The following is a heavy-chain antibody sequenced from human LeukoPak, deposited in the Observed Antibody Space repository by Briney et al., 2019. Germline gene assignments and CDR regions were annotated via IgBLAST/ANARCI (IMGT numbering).Heavy chain of an antibody. V-gene: IGHV3-74*01. Sequence: SCKVSGYTLTELSMHWVRQAPGMGLVWVSRLPPDELDIIYADSVKGRFTVSRDNAKNTVYLQMNSLRAEDTAVYYCARGAYYDSSGYLYIYWGQGTLVTVSS. CDR2: LPPDELDI. CDR1: GYTLTELS. J-gene: IGHJ4*02. CDR3: ARGAYYDSSGYLYIY. D-gene: IGHD3-22*01.